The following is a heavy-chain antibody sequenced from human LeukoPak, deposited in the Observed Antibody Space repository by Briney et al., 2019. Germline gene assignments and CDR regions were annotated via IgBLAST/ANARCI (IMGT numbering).Heavy chain of an antibody. CDR1: GYTFTSYG. J-gene: IGHJ5*02. Sequence: ASVKVSCKASGYTFTSYGISWVRQAPGQGLEWMGWISAYNGNTNYAQKLQGGVTMTTDTSTSTAYMELRSLRSDDTAVYYCARGGTTVTTLNRWFDPRGQGTLVTVSS. CDR3: ARGGTTVTTLNRWFDP. D-gene: IGHD4-17*01. CDR2: ISAYNGNT. V-gene: IGHV1-18*01.